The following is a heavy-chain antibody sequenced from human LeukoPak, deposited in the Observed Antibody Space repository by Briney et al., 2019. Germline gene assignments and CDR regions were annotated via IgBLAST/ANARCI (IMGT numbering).Heavy chain of an antibody. V-gene: IGHV3-7*01. D-gene: IGHD5-24*01. J-gene: IGHJ4*02. CDR1: GFTFSRYW. CDR3: ARDASRGFDT. Sequence: GGSLRLSCAPSGFTFSRYWMTWVRQTPEKGLEWVASIKDDGRQKYYVDSVKGQFTVSRDNAKNSAYLQMDSLRVEDTALYYCARDASRGFDTWGQGTLVTVSS. CDR2: IKDDGRQK.